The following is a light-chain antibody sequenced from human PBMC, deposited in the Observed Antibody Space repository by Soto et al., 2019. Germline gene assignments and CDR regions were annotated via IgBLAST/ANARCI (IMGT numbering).Light chain of an antibody. CDR2: KTS. V-gene: IGKV1-5*03. CDR3: QQYKSFSLT. CDR1: QSINNW. J-gene: IGKJ4*01. Sequence: DIQMTQSPSTLSASVGDRVTITCRASQSINNWLAWYQQKPGEAPKLLIYKTSNLDSGVPSRFSGSGSGTEFSLTISSLQPDDFATYYCQQYKSFSLTFGGGTRVEV.